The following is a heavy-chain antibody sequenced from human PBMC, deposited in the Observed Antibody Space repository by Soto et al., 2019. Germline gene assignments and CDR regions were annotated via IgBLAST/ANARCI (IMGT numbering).Heavy chain of an antibody. CDR3: ARHASRGYSSSWYFED. CDR1: GGPVGSSSYY. J-gene: IGHJ4*02. V-gene: IGHV4-39*01. Sequence: TLSLTCNVSGGPVGSSSYYWGWIRQAPGKGLEWIVSTYYSAGTYYNPSLKSRVTTSLDASKNQFSLTVTSVTAADTAIYYCARHASRGYSSSWYFEDWGQGAPVTVSS. D-gene: IGHD6-13*01. CDR2: TYYSAGT.